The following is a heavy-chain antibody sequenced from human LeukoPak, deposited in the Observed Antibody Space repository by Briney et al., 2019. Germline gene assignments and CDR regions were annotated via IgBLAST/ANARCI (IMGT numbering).Heavy chain of an antibody. J-gene: IGHJ6*03. V-gene: IGHV1-69*13. Sequence: GASVKVSCKASGGTFSSYEIRWGRQAPGQGLWWMGGIIPIFGTANYAQKFQGRVTITADESTSTACMELSSLRSEDTAVYYCARSTTVVTRFTQSYYYYMDVWGKGTTVTISS. CDR2: IIPIFGTA. CDR1: GGTFSSYE. D-gene: IGHD4-23*01. CDR3: ARSTTVVTRFTQSYYYYMDV.